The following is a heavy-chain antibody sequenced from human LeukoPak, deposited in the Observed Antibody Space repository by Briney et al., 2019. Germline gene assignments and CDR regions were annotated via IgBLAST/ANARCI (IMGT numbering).Heavy chain of an antibody. Sequence: GGSLRLSCAAPGFTFSSYSMNWVRQAPGKGLEWVSSISSSSSYIYYADSVKGRFTISRDNAKNSLYLQMNSLRAEDTAVYYCARDGGYSYGYQVWGQGTLVTVSS. CDR2: ISSSSSYI. CDR1: GFTFSSYS. V-gene: IGHV3-21*01. CDR3: ARDGGYSYGYQV. J-gene: IGHJ4*02. D-gene: IGHD5-18*01.